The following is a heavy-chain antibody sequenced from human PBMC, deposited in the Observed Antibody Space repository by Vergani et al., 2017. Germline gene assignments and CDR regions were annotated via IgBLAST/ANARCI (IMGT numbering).Heavy chain of an antibody. CDR1: GDSVSSNSAA. J-gene: IGHJ3*02. CDR3: ARVRWGRGYSYGLVGAFDI. D-gene: IGHD5-18*01. Sequence: QVQLQQSGPGLVKPSQTLSLTCAISGDSVSSNSAAWNWIRQSPSRGLEWLGRTYYRSKWYNDYAVSVKSRITINPDTSKNKFSLQLNSVTPEDTAVYYCARVRWGRGYSYGLVGAFDIWGQGTMVTVSS. CDR2: TYYRSKWYN. V-gene: IGHV6-1*01.